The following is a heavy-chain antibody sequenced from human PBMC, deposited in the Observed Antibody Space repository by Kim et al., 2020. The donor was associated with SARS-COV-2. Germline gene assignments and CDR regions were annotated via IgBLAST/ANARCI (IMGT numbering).Heavy chain of an antibody. CDR2: INHSGST. CDR3: ARAGYYYDILTGSPRFFDY. V-gene: IGHV4-34*01. D-gene: IGHD3-9*01. J-gene: IGHJ4*02. Sequence: SETLSLTCAVYGGSFSGYYWSWIRQPPGKGLEWIGEINHSGSTNYNPSLKSRVTISVDTSKNQFSLKLSSVTAADTAVYYCARAGYYYDILTGSPRFFDYWGQGTLVTVSS. CDR1: GGSFSGYY.